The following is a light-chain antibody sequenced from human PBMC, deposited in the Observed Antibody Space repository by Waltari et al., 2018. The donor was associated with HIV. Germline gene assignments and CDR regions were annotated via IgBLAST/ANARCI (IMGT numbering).Light chain of an antibody. Sequence: QSALTQPPSVSGAPGQRVTISCTGNRSNIGAGYFVHWYQHLPGTAPKLLVYSDTNRPAGGPDRFSGSKSGTSASLVITGRQAEDEADYYCQSYDSSLRASVFGGGTKLTVL. CDR1: RSNIGAGYF. CDR3: QSYDSSLRASV. J-gene: IGLJ2*01. CDR2: SDT. V-gene: IGLV1-40*01.